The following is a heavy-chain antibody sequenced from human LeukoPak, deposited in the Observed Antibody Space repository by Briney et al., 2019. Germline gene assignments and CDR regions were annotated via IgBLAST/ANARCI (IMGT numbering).Heavy chain of an antibody. D-gene: IGHD6-6*01. J-gene: IGHJ4*02. CDR2: ISAYNGNT. V-gene: IGHV1-18*01. CDR3: ARVAAQEYFDY. CDR1: GYTFTSYG. Sequence: ASVKVSCKASGYTFTSYGISWVRQAPGQGLEWMGWISAYNGNTNYAQKLQGRVTMTTDTSTSTAYMELRSLRPDGTAVYYCARVAAQEYFDYWGQGTLVTVSS.